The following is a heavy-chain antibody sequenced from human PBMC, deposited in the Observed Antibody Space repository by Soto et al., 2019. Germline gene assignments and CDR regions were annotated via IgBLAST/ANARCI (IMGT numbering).Heavy chain of an antibody. J-gene: IGHJ6*02. Sequence: SGPTLVNPTQTLTLTCTFSGFSLSTTGMSVSWIRQPPGKALEWLARIDWDDDKYYRTSLKTRLTISKDTSKNQVVLTMTNMDPVDAATYYCARRIILVGSYGLDVRGQGTSVTVSS. V-gene: IGHV2-70*11. CDR3: ARRIILVGSYGLDV. CDR1: GFSLSTTGMS. D-gene: IGHD3-22*01. CDR2: IDWDDDK.